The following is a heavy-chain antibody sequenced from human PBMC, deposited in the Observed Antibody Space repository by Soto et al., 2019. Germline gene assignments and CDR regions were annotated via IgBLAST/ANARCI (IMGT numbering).Heavy chain of an antibody. CDR2: IYHSGST. Sequence: PSETLSLTCAVSGGSISSGGYSWSWIRQPPGKGLEWIGYIYHSGSTYYNPSLKSRVTISVDRSKNQFSLKLSSVTAADTAVYYCHGYCRCGSCYSGDWYFDLWGRGTLVNVAS. CDR3: HGYCRCGSCYSGDWYFDL. D-gene: IGHD2-15*01. CDR1: GGSISSGGYS. J-gene: IGHJ2*01. V-gene: IGHV4-30-2*01.